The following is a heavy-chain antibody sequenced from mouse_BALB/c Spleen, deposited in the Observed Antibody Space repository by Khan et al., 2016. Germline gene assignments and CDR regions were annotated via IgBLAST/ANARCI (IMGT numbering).Heavy chain of an antibody. CDR1: GYTFTNYG. CDR2: INTYTGEP. V-gene: IGHV9-3-1*01. CDR3: ARGYDDPSYAMDY. Sequence: QIQLVQSGPELKKPGETVKISCKASGYTFTNYGMNWVKQAPGKGLKWMGWINTYTGEPTYADDFKGRFAFSLETSASTAYLQINNLKNEDTATYFCARGYDDPSYAMDYWGQGTSVTVSS. J-gene: IGHJ4*01. D-gene: IGHD2-2*01.